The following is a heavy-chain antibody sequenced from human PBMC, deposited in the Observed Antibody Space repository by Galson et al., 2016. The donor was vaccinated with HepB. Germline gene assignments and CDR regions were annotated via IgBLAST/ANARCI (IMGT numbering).Heavy chain of an antibody. V-gene: IGHV5-10-1*01. CDR1: GYSFTDYW. Sequence: QSGAEVKKPGESLRISCQASGYSFTDYWITWVRQMPGKGLEWMGRIDPSDSYTNYSPSFQGHVTISADKSISTAYLQWSSLKASDTAMYYCARHGVDDYGCYGEDYWGQGTLVTVSS. CDR2: IDPSDSYT. J-gene: IGHJ4*02. D-gene: IGHD4-17*01. CDR3: ARHGVDDYGCYGEDY.